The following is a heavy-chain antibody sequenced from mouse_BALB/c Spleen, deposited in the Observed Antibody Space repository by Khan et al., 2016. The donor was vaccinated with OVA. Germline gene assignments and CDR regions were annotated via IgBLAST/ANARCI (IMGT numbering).Heavy chain of an antibody. Sequence: VQLKQSGPELVKPGASVKIPCKASGYTFTDYNMDWVKQSHGKSLEWIGDLNPNNGDAIYNQKFKGKATLTVDKSSSTAYMDLRSLTSEDTAGYFCARGGYGSPFAYWGQGTLVTVSA. J-gene: IGHJ3*01. V-gene: IGHV1-18*01. CDR3: ARGGYGSPFAY. CDR1: GYTFTDYN. CDR2: LNPNNGDA. D-gene: IGHD1-1*01.